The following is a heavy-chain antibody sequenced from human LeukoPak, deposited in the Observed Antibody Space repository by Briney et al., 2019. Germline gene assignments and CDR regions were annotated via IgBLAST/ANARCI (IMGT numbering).Heavy chain of an antibody. CDR2: ISSSGSTI. V-gene: IGHV3-48*03. CDR3: ARDSRIAVAGPSYYYYYYGMDV. Sequence: GGSLRLSCAASGFXFSSYEMNWVRQAPGKGLEWVSYISSSGSTIYYADSVKGRFTISRDNAKNSLYLQMNSLRAEDTAVYYCARDSRIAVAGPSYYYYYYGMDVWGQGTTVTVSS. CDR1: GFXFSSYE. J-gene: IGHJ6*02. D-gene: IGHD6-19*01.